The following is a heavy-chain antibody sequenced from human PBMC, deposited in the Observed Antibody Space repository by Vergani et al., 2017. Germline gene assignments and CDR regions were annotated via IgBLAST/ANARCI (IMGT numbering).Heavy chain of an antibody. CDR2: MIPIFGTA. V-gene: IGHV1-69*01. CDR3: ARSMRAEVWGWLSIYPDMDV. CDR1: GGTFSSYA. D-gene: IGHD3-3*01. J-gene: IGHJ6*03. Sequence: QVQLVQSGAEVKKPGSSVKVSCKASGGTFSSYAISWVRQAPGQGLEWMGGMIPIFGTANYAQKFQGRVTITGDESTSTDYMELGSLRSEDTAVYYCARSMRAEVWGWLSIYPDMDVWGKGTTVTVSS.